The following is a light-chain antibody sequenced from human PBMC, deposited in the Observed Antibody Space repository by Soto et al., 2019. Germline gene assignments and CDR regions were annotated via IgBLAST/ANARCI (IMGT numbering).Light chain of an antibody. J-gene: IGKJ1*01. CDR2: DAT. CDR3: QQRSNWPKT. V-gene: IGKV3-11*01. Sequence: EIVLKQSPATLSLSPGERATLSCRASQSVSNYLAWYQQKAGQAPRLLIYDATKRALGTPARFSGSGSGTDFTLTISSLEPEDFAVYYCQQRSNWPKTFGHGGKVDI. CDR1: QSVSNY.